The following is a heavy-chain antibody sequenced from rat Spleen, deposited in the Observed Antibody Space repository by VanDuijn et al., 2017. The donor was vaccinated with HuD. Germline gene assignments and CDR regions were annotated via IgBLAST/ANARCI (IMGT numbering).Heavy chain of an antibody. D-gene: IGHD4-3*01. CDR2: INPGGYNT. J-gene: IGHJ3*01. CDR3: VRQDTSGYSNWFAY. V-gene: IGHV5S13*01. CDR1: GFTFSNYD. Sequence: EVQLVESGGGLAQPGRSLKLSCAVSGFTFSNYDMAWVRQAPTKGLEWVASINPGGYNTYYRDSVRGRFTVSRDNAKNTLYLQLDSLRSEDTATFYCVRQDTSGYSNWFAYWGQGTLVTVSS.